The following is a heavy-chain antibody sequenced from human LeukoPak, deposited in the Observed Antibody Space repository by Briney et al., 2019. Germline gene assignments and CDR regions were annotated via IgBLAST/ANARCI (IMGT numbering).Heavy chain of an antibody. D-gene: IGHD3-22*01. V-gene: IGHV4-59*01. Sequence: SETLSLTCTVSGGSISSYYWSWIRQPPGKGLEWIGYIYYSGSTNYNPSLKSRVTISVDTSKNQFSLKLSSVTAADTAVYYCARVGSGYPRSSAFDIWGQGTMVTVSS. CDR3: ARVGSGYPRSSAFDI. CDR1: GGSISSYY. CDR2: IYYSGST. J-gene: IGHJ3*02.